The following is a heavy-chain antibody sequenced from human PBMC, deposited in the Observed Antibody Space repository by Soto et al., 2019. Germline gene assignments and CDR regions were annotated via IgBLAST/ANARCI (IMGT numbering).Heavy chain of an antibody. CDR3: ARWDLDW. J-gene: IGHJ4*02. V-gene: IGHV3-33*01. CDR2: IWYDGSLK. D-gene: IGHD2-21*01. CDR1: GFTFSHHG. Sequence: QVQLVESGGGVVQPGKSLRLSCAASGFTFSHHGIHWVRQAPGKGLEWVAVIWYDGSLKYYGDSVQGRFTVSRDNSKNTVYLQMTSLRAEDSAVYYCARWDLDWWGQGPLVTVSS.